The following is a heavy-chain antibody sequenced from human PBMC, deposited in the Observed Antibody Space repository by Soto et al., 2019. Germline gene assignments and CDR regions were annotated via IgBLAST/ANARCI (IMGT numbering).Heavy chain of an antibody. CDR3: ARSHSFDGSIYHYYFDF. Sequence: LSLTCTVSGGSISTYYWSWIRQPPGGTLEWIGYIYASGATTYNPSLESRVTMSVDMPNNEFSLELTSLTAADTAVYYCARSHSFDGSIYHYYFDFWGQGTLVTSPQ. CDR1: GGSISTYY. J-gene: IGHJ4*02. V-gene: IGHV4-59*01. CDR2: IYASGAT. D-gene: IGHD3-10*01.